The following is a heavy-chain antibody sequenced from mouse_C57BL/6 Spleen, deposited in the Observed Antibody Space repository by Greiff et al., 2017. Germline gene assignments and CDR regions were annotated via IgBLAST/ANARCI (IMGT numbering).Heavy chain of an antibody. CDR2: ISSGGSYT. J-gene: IGHJ4*01. CDR1: GFTFSSYG. Sequence: VQLKESGGDLVKPGGSLKLSCAASGFTFSSYGMSWVRQTPDKRLEWVATISSGGSYTYYPDRLKGRFTLSRDNAKNTMCLQMSGLKSEDTAMYYCARRLRECYALGYRGKGPSVTVAS. CDR3: ARRLRECYALGY. V-gene: IGHV5-6*01.